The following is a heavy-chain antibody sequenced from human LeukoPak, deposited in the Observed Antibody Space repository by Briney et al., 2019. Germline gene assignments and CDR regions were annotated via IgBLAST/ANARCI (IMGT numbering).Heavy chain of an antibody. Sequence: SETLSLTCAVYGGSFSGYYWSWLRQPPGKGLEWIGEINHSGSTNYNPSLKSRVTISVDTSKNQFSLKLSSVTAADTAVYYCARSFEYSIYNWFDPWGQGTLVTVSS. D-gene: IGHD6-6*01. J-gene: IGHJ5*02. CDR2: INHSGST. CDR3: ARSFEYSIYNWFDP. CDR1: GGSFSGYY. V-gene: IGHV4-34*01.